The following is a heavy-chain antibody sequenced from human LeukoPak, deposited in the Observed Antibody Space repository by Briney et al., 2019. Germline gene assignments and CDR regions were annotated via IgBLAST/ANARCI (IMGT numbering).Heavy chain of an antibody. CDR2: MSPNSGDT. D-gene: IGHD7-27*01. CDR3: ARGPPNWGYDY. CDR1: GYTFTSYD. J-gene: IGHJ4*02. V-gene: IGHV1-8*01. Sequence: GASVKASCKASGYTFTSYDFNWVRQATGQRPEWMGWMSPNSGDTGYAQEFQDRVTMTRNTSISTAYMELSSLRSDDTAVYYCARGPPNWGYDYWGPGTLVTVSS.